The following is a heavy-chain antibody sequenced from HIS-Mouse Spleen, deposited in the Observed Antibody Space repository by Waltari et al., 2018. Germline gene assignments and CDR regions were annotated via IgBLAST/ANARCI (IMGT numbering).Heavy chain of an antibody. D-gene: IGHD6-13*01. V-gene: IGHV4-39*07. Sequence: QLQLQESGPGLVKPSETLSLTCTVSGGSISSSSYYWGWLRQPPGKGLEWIGRIDYSGSTYYNPSLKSRGTRPGDTSKNQFSRKRSSVTAADTAVYYCAREIPYSSSWYDWYFDLWGRGTLVTVSS. CDR2: IDYSGST. CDR1: GGSISSSSYY. CDR3: AREIPYSSSWYDWYFDL. J-gene: IGHJ2*01.